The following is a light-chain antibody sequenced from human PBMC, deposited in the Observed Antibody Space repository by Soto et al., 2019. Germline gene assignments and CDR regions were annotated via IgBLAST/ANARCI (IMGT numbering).Light chain of an antibody. CDR3: QQYNKWPRT. Sequence: EIVMTQSPATLSVYQGERATLSCRATQSVSSDLAWHQQKPGQAPRLLIYDASTRATGIPARFSGSGSRTEFTLTISSLQSEDFAVYYCQQYNKWPRTFGQGTKVDTK. J-gene: IGKJ1*01. CDR2: DAS. CDR1: QSVSSD. V-gene: IGKV3D-15*01.